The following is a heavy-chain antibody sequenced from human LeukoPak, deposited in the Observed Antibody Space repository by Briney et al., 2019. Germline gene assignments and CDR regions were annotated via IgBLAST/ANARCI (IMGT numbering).Heavy chain of an antibody. Sequence: GGSLRLSCAASGFTFSSYAMSWVRQAPGTGLGWVSGISGSGGRTFNADSVKGRFTITRDNSKNTLYLQMNSLRAEDTAVYYCAKDRTTFGVITGYGMDVWGQGTTVTVSS. J-gene: IGHJ6*02. V-gene: IGHV3-23*01. CDR1: GFTFSSYA. CDR2: ISGSGGRT. D-gene: IGHD3-3*01. CDR3: AKDRTTFGVITGYGMDV.